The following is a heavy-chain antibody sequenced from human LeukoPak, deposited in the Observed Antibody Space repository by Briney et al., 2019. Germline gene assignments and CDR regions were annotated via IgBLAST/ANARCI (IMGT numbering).Heavy chain of an antibody. CDR2: IFYAGST. D-gene: IGHD6-25*01. CDR1: GGSISSYY. V-gene: IGHV4-59*01. CDR3: ARGAGFFNY. Sequence: SETLSLTCTVSGGSISSYYWSWIRQPPGKGLEWIGYIFYAGSTNYNPSLKSRVSISVDSSKNQFSLRLSSVTAADTAVYYCARGAGFFNYWGQGTLVAVSS. J-gene: IGHJ4*02.